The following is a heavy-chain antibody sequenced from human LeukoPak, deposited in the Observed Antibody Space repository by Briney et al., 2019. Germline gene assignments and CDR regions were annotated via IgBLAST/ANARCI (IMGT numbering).Heavy chain of an antibody. D-gene: IGHD1-7*01. J-gene: IGHJ2*01. Sequence: GGSLRLSCAASGFTFSSYGMHWVRQAPGKGLEWVAVISYDGSNKYYADSVKGRFTISRDNAKNSLYLQMNSLRAEDTAVYYCARKVGYVLELRSSWYFDLWGRGTLVTVSS. CDR3: ARKVGYVLELRSSWYFDL. CDR1: GFTFSSYG. CDR2: ISYDGSNK. V-gene: IGHV3-30*03.